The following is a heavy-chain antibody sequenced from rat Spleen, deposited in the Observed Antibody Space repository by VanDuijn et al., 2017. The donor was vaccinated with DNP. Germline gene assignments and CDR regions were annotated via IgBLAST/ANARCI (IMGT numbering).Heavy chain of an antibody. J-gene: IGHJ4*01. CDR1: GFSLTSSN. CDR3: ARGGIIRGTGGAMDA. Sequence: QVQLKESGPALVQPSQTLSRTCTVAGFSLTSSNVPSVRHPPGKDLAWTVVLWTTGGTHYNSTLKTRLSISKDTSKSQVFVKMNSLQTEDTATYYCARGGIIRGTGGAMDAWGQGTSVTVSS. CDR2: LWTTGGT. D-gene: IGHD4-3*01. V-gene: IGHV2-41*01.